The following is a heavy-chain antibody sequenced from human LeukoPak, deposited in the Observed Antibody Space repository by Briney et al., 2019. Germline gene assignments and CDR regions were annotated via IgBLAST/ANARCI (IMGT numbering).Heavy chain of an antibody. D-gene: IGHD3-22*01. Sequence: ASVKVSCKTTEDTLRNVAFSWVRQAPGQGLEWLGGIIPMIATGSYSQKFQGRVSINADKSTNTVYMGLSSLKLEDTAVYYCARGAGWLYDWGQGTLVIVSS. J-gene: IGHJ4*02. CDR2: IIPMIATG. CDR3: ARGAGWLYD. CDR1: EDTLRNVA. V-gene: IGHV1-69*06.